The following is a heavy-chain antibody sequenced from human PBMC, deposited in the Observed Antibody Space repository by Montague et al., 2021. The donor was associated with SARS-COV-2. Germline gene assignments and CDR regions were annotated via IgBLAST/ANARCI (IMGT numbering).Heavy chain of an antibody. Sequence: SETLSLTCAVYGGSFSGYYWSWIRQPPGKGLEWIGEINHSGSTNYNPSLRSRVTISVDTSKNQFSLKLSSVTATDTAVYYCARGLIEPLDYWGQGTPVTVSS. D-gene: IGHD1-14*01. V-gene: IGHV4-34*01. CDR1: GGSFSGYY. CDR3: ARGLIEPLDY. J-gene: IGHJ4*02. CDR2: INHSGST.